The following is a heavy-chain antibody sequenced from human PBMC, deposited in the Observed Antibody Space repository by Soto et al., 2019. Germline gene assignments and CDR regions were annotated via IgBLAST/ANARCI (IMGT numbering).Heavy chain of an antibody. CDR2: MNPNSGNT. Sequence: ASVKVSCKASGYTFTSYDINWVRQATGQGLEWMGWMNPNSGNTGYAQKFQGRVTMTRNTSISTAYMELSSLRAEDTAVYYCAREEDSSGYITAFFDYWGQGTLVTVSS. V-gene: IGHV1-8*01. CDR3: AREEDSSGYITAFFDY. CDR1: GYTFTSYD. D-gene: IGHD3-22*01. J-gene: IGHJ4*02.